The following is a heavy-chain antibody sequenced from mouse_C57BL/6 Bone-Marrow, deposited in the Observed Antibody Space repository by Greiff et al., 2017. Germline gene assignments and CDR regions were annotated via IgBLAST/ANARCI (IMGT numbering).Heavy chain of an antibody. CDR1: GFTFSNYW. V-gene: IGHV6-3*01. J-gene: IGHJ4*01. CDR2: IRLKSDNYAT. Sequence: EVKLMESGGGLVQPGGSMKLSCVASGFTFSNYWMNWVRQSPEKGLEWVAQIRLKSDNYATHYAESVKGRFTISRDDSKSSVYLQMNNLRAEDTGIYYCREYDYDEGAMDSWGQGTSVTVSS. D-gene: IGHD2-4*01. CDR3: REYDYDEGAMDS.